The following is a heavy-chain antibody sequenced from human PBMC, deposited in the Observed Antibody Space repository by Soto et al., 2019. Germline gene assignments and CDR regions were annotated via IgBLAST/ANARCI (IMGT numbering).Heavy chain of an antibody. CDR3: ARLRGPKGSGWFDP. CDR2: ISGSSTYI. CDR1: EFTFSSYS. J-gene: IGHJ5*02. V-gene: IGHV3-21*01. Sequence: PGGSLRLSCAASEFTFSSYSMNWVRQAPGKGLEWVSSISGSSTYIYYADSLRGRFTISRDNAKNSLYLQMNSLRAEDTAVYYCARLRGPKGSGWFDPWGQGTLVTVSS. D-gene: IGHD3-10*01.